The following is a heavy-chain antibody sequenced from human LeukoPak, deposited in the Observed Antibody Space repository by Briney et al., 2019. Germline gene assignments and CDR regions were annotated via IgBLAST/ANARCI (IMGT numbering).Heavy chain of an antibody. V-gene: IGHV1-18*03. Sequence: ASVKVSCKASGYTFTSYGISWVRQAPGQGLEWMGWISAYNGNTNYAQKLQGRVTMTTDTSASTAYMELSSLRSEDMAVYYCARATKGLWDQFDYWGQGTLVTVSS. D-gene: IGHD1-26*01. CDR3: ARATKGLWDQFDY. CDR2: ISAYNGNT. CDR1: GYTFTSYG. J-gene: IGHJ4*02.